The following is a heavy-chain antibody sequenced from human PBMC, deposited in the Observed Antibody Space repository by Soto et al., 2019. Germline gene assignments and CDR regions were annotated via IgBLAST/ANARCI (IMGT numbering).Heavy chain of an antibody. CDR2: INPNSGGT. D-gene: IGHD2-15*01. CDR1: GYTFTGYY. J-gene: IGHJ3*02. V-gene: IGHV1-2*04. Sequence: ASVKVSCKASGYTFTGYYMHWGRQAPGQGLEWMGWINPNSGGTNYAQKFQGWVTMTRDTSISTAYMELSRLRSDDTAVYYCARDRYCSGGSCYSVAFDIWGQGTMVTVSS. CDR3: ARDRYCSGGSCYSVAFDI.